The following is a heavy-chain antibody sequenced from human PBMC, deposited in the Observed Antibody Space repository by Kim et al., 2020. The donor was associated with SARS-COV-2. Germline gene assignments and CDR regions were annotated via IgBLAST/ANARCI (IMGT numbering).Heavy chain of an antibody. V-gene: IGHV3-23*01. D-gene: IGHD6-13*01. J-gene: IGHJ5*02. CDR3: AKDNPAVGPPWFYL. Sequence: GGSLRLSCAASGFTFSTYAMSWVRQAPGKGLEWVSAISGSGSKTYYADSVKGRFTISRDNSKDTLYLQMNILGAADTAFYYCAKDNPAVGPPWFYLWVQG. CDR2: ISGSGSKT. CDR1: GFTFSTYA.